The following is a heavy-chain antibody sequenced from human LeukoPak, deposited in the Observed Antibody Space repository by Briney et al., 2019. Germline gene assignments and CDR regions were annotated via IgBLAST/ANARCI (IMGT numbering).Heavy chain of an antibody. V-gene: IGHV4-59*12. Sequence: PSETLSLTCTVSGGSISSYYWSWIRQPPGKGLEWIGYIYYSGSTNYNPSLKSRVTISVDRSKNQFSLKLSSVTAADTAVYYCARGGLGRFDYWGQGALVTVSS. D-gene: IGHD3-16*01. CDR2: IYYSGST. CDR1: GGSISSYY. CDR3: ARGGLGRFDY. J-gene: IGHJ4*02.